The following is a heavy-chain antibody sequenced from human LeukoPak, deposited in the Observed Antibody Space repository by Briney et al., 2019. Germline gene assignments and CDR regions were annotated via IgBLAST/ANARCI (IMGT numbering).Heavy chain of an antibody. Sequence: GASVKVSCKASGYTFTGYYMHWVRQAPGQGLEWMGWINPNSGGTNYAQKFQGWVTMTRDTSISTAYMELSRLRSDDTAVYYCARGGWDCSSTSCYVYCFDYWGQGTLVTVSS. V-gene: IGHV1-2*04. D-gene: IGHD2-2*01. CDR2: INPNSGGT. CDR3: ARGGWDCSSTSCYVYCFDY. J-gene: IGHJ4*02. CDR1: GYTFTGYY.